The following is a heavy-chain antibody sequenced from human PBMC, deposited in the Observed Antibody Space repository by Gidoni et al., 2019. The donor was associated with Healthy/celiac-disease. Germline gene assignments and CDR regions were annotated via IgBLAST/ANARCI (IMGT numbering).Heavy chain of an antibody. V-gene: IGHV4-39*01. J-gene: IGHJ4*02. CDR1: GGSISSSSYY. CDR3: ASEGDYLIDGQDY. Sequence: QLQLQESGPGLVKPSETLSLTCTVSGGSISSSSYYWGWIRQPPGKGLEWIGSIYYRGSPYYNPSLKSRVTISVDTSKNQFSLKLSSVTAADTAVYYCASEGDYLIDGQDYWGQGTLVTVSS. CDR2: IYYRGSP. D-gene: IGHD4-17*01.